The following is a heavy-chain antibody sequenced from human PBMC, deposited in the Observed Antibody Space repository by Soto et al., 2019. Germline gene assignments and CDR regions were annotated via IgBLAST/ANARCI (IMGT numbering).Heavy chain of an antibody. J-gene: IGHJ6*02. CDR3: ARESTYYYGSGSSHPSSSYYGMDV. D-gene: IGHD3-10*01. V-gene: IGHV4-31*03. CDR2: IYYSGST. CDR1: GGSISSGGYY. Sequence: PSETLSLTCTVSGGSISSGGYYWSWIRQHPGKGLEWIGYIYYSGSTYYNPSLKSRVTISVDTSKNQFSLKLSSVTAADTAVYYCARESTYYYGSGSSHPSSSYYGMDVWGQGTLVTGSS.